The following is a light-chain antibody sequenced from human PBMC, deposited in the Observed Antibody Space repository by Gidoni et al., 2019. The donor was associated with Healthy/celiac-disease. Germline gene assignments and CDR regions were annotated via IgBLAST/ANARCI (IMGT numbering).Light chain of an antibody. CDR1: QSVLYSSNNKNY. Sequence: IVMTQSPDSLAVSLGERATINCKSSQSVLYSSNNKNYLAWYQQKPGQPPKLLIYWASTREPGVPDRFSGSGSGTDFTLTISSLQAEDVAVYYCQQYYSTLFTFGGGTKVEIK. CDR2: WAS. V-gene: IGKV4-1*01. CDR3: QQYYSTLFT. J-gene: IGKJ4*01.